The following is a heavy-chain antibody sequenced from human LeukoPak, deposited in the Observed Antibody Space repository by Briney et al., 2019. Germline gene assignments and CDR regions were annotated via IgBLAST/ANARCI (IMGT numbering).Heavy chain of an antibody. CDR2: ISGSGDNT. J-gene: IGHJ6*02. D-gene: IGHD1-1*01. Sequence: RGGSLRLSCAASGFTFSSYAMSWVRQAPGKGLEWVSGISGSGDNTYYADSVKGRFTISRDNSKNTLYLQVNSLRSEDTAVHYCAKQRTPESSKFYVMDVWGQGTTVTVSS. V-gene: IGHV3-23*01. CDR3: AKQRTPESSKFYVMDV. CDR1: GFTFSSYA.